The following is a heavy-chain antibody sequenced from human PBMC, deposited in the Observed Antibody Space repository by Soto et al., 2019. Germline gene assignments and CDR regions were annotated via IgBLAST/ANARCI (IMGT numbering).Heavy chain of an antibody. CDR3: ARQDIVVVPDPMGYYYYYYMDV. CDR2: IKQDGSEK. CDR1: GFTFSSYW. D-gene: IGHD2-2*01. J-gene: IGHJ6*03. Sequence: EVQLVESGGGLVQPGGSLRLSCAASGFTFSSYWMSWVRQAPGKGLEWVANIKQDGSEKYYVDSVKGRFTIARDNAKNSLYLQMNRLRAEDAAVYYFARQDIVVVPDPMGYYYYYYMDVWGKGTTVTVSS. V-gene: IGHV3-7*01.